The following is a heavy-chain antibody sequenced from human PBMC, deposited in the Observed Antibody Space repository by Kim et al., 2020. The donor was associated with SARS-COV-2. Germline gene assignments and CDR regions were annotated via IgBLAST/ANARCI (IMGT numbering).Heavy chain of an antibody. CDR1: GFRFNDYA. CDR3: ARGDSISYYPDLDY. CDR2: ISRDGSSI. J-gene: IGHJ4*02. Sequence: PGGSLRLSCEASGFRFNDYAMHWVRQVPGKGLEWVSLISRDGSSIHYADSVKGRFTISRDNSKNSLYVQMNSLKPEDTAFYYCARGDSISYYPDLDYWGRGTLVTVSS. D-gene: IGHD3-22*01. V-gene: IGHV3-43*02.